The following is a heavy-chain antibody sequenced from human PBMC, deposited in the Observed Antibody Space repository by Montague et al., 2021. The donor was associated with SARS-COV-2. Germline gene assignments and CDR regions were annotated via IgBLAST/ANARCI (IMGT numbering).Heavy chain of an antibody. Sequence: TLSLTCTVSGGSISSGSYYWSWIRQPAGKGLEWIGRIYTSGSTNYNPSLKSRVIISVDTSKNQFSLKLSSVTAADTAVYYCARGVLRYFDWTSPFDYWGQGTLVTVSS. V-gene: IGHV4-61*02. CDR2: IYTSGST. CDR1: GGSISSGSYY. D-gene: IGHD3-9*01. J-gene: IGHJ4*02. CDR3: ARGVLRYFDWTSPFDY.